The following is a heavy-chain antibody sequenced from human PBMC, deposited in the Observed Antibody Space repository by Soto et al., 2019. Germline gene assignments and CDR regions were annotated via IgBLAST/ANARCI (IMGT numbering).Heavy chain of an antibody. V-gene: IGHV1-46*01. CDR2: INPSGGST. J-gene: IGHJ4*02. CDR3: ARGEGSSWFFDY. D-gene: IGHD6-13*01. Sequence: QVQLVQSGAEVKKPGASVKVSCKASGYTFTSYYMHWVRQAPGQGLEWMGIINPSGGSTSYAQKFQGRVTMTRARPTSKVYMELSSLRSEDTAVYYCARGEGSSWFFDYWGQGTLVTASS. CDR1: GYTFTSYY.